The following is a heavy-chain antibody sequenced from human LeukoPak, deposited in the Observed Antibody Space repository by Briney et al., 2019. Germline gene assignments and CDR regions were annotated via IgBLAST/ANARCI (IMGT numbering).Heavy chain of an antibody. D-gene: IGHD2-15*01. CDR3: ARGPTYCSGGSCYFRFDY. CDR2: IYYSGST. Sequence: PSETLSLTCTVSGGSISSSSYYWGWIRQPPGKGLEWIGSIYYSGSTYYNPSLKSRVTISVDMSKNQFSLKLSSVTAADTAVYYCARGPTYCSGGSCYFRFDYWGQGTLVTVSS. J-gene: IGHJ4*02. CDR1: GGSISSSSYY. V-gene: IGHV4-39*01.